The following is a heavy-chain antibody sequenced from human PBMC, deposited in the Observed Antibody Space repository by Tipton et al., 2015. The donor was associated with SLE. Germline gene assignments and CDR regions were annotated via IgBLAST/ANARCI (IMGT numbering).Heavy chain of an antibody. CDR3: ARGSSSWHYWYFDL. CDR2: ISWDGDT. D-gene: IGHD6-13*01. CDR1: GFPFDDYA. J-gene: IGHJ2*01. Sequence: SLRLSCAASGFPFDDYAIHWVRQAPGKGLEWVSLISWDGDTYYADSVKGRFTVSRDNAKNSLYLQMNSLRAEDTAVYYCARGSSSWHYWYFDLWGRGTLVTVSS. V-gene: IGHV3-43D*03.